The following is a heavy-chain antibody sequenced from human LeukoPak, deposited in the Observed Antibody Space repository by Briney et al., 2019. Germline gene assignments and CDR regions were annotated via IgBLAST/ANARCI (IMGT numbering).Heavy chain of an antibody. CDR2: IRSDGSNK. CDR3: ATRRFGELTY. Sequence: PGGSLRLSCAASGFTFGSYGMHWVRQAPGKGLEWVTFIRSDGSNKYYADSVKGRFSISRDTSKNTLYLQMNSLRVEDTAVYYCATRRFGELTYWGQGTLVTVSS. V-gene: IGHV3-30*02. D-gene: IGHD3-10*01. CDR1: GFTFGSYG. J-gene: IGHJ4*02.